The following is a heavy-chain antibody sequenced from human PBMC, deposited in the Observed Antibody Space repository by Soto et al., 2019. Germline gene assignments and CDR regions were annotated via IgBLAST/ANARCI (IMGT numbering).Heavy chain of an antibody. CDR1: GYTFTSYG. D-gene: IGHD2-21*01. CDR3: ARDKTRGGECYSLSPRFDY. J-gene: IGHJ4*02. Sequence: ASVKVSCKASGYTFTSYGISWVRQAPGQGLEWMGWISAYNGNTNYAQKLQGRVTMTTDTSTSTAYMELRSLRSDDTAVYYCARDKTRGGECYSLSPRFDYWGQGSLVTVSS. CDR2: ISAYNGNT. V-gene: IGHV1-18*04.